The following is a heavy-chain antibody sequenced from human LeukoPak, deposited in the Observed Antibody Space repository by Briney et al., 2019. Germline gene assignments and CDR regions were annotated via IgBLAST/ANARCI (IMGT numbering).Heavy chain of an antibody. CDR2: IYYSGST. CDR1: GGSISSSSYY. Sequence: NPSETLSLTCTVSGGSISSSSYYWGWIRQPPGKGLERIGSIYYSGSTNYNPSLKSRVTISVDTSKNQFSLKLSSVTAADTAVYYCARDAYYYGSGSYNWFDPWGQGTLVTVSS. J-gene: IGHJ5*02. D-gene: IGHD3-10*01. V-gene: IGHV4-39*07. CDR3: ARDAYYYGSGSYNWFDP.